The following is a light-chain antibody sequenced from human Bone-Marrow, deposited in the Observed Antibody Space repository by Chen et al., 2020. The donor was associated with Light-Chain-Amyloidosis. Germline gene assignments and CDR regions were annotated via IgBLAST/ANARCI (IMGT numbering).Light chain of an antibody. J-gene: IGLJ3*02. V-gene: IGLV3-21*02. CDR1: NIGSTS. CDR3: QVWDRSSERPV. Sequence: SYVLTQPSSVSVAPGQTATIACGGNNIGSTSVHWYQQTPGQAPLLVVYDDSDRPSGIPERLSCANSGNTATLTISRVEAGDEADYYCQVWDRSSERPVFGGGTKLTVL. CDR2: DDS.